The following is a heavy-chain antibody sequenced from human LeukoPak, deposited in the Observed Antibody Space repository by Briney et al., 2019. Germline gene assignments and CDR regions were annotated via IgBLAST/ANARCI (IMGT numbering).Heavy chain of an antibody. V-gene: IGHV3-30*18. D-gene: IGHD1-20*01. Sequence: GGSLRLSCAASGFTFSSYGMHWVRQAPGKGLEWVAVISYDGSNKYYADSVKGRFTISRDNSKNTLYLQMNSLRAEDTAVYYCAKDSPPMRANWNPQLSWGQGTLVTVSS. J-gene: IGHJ5*02. CDR2: ISYDGSNK. CDR3: AKDSPPMRANWNPQLS. CDR1: GFTFSSYG.